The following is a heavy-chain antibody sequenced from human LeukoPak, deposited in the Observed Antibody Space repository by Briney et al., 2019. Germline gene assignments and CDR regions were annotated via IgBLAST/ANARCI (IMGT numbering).Heavy chain of an antibody. D-gene: IGHD1-26*01. Sequence: SETLSLTCTVSGGSISSYYWSWNRQPAGKGLEWIGRIYTSGSTNYNPSLKSRVTMALDTSKNQFSLKLNSVTAADTAVYYCARVMLGAIDYWGQGTLVTVSS. V-gene: IGHV4-4*07. CDR2: IYTSGST. CDR1: GGSISSYY. CDR3: ARVMLGAIDY. J-gene: IGHJ4*02.